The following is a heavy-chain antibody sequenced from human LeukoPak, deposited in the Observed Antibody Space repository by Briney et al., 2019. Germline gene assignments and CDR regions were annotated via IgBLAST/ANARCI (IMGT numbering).Heavy chain of an antibody. J-gene: IGHJ6*03. CDR1: GGSFSGYY. Sequence: SETLSLTCAVYGGSFSGYYWSWIRQPPGRGLEWIGEINHSGSTNYNPSLKSRVTISVGTSKNQFSLKLSSVTAADTAVYYCARGGREMATIEGSHRYYYYYYMDVWGKGTTVTVSS. CDR3: ARGGREMATIEGSHRYYYYYYMDV. V-gene: IGHV4-34*01. CDR2: INHSGST. D-gene: IGHD5-24*01.